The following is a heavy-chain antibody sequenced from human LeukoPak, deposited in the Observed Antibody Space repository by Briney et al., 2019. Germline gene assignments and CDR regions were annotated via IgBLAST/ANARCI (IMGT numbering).Heavy chain of an antibody. Sequence: LPGGSLRLSCAASGFTFSSYAMHWVRQAPGKGLEWVAVISYDGSNKYYADSVKGRFTISRDNSKNTLYLQMNSLRAEDTAVYYCARGGGQMATIESNDAFDIWGQGTMVTVSS. V-gene: IGHV3-30-3*01. CDR2: ISYDGSNK. D-gene: IGHD5-24*01. CDR1: GFTFSSYA. CDR3: ARGGGQMATIESNDAFDI. J-gene: IGHJ3*02.